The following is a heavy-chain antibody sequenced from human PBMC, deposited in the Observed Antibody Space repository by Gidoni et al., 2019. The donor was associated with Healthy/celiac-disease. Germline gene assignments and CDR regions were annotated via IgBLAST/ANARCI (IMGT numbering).Heavy chain of an antibody. J-gene: IGHJ5*02. V-gene: IGHV4-39*07. CDR2: IYYSGST. CDR1: GGSISSSSYY. CDR3: ARDPGTEQWLVPVP. D-gene: IGHD6-19*01. Sequence: QLQLQESGPGLVKPSETLSLTCTVSGGSISSSSYYWGWIRQPPGKGLEWIGSIYYSGSTYYNPSLKSRVTISADTSKNQFSLKLSSVTAADTAVYYCARDPGTEQWLVPVPWGQGTLVTVSS.